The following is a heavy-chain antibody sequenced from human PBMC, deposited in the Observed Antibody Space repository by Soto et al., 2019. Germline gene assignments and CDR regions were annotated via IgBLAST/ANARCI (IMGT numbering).Heavy chain of an antibody. J-gene: IGHJ4*02. CDR3: ARGTVVVVATTLLYYFDY. D-gene: IGHD2-15*01. V-gene: IGHV4-34*01. Sequence: QVQLQQWGAGLLKPSETLSLTCAVYGGSFSGYYWSWIRQPPGKGLEWIGKINHSGSTNYNPSLKRRVTISVDTSKNQFSLRLSSVTAADTAVYYCARGTVVVVATTLLYYFDYWGQGTLVTVSS. CDR2: INHSGST. CDR1: GGSFSGYY.